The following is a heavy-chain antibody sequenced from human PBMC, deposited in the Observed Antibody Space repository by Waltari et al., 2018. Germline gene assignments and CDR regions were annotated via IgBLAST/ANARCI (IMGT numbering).Heavy chain of an antibody. Sequence: EVQLVESGGGLVQPGGSLRLSCAASGFTFSSYWMSWVRQAPGKGLEWVANIKQDGSEKDYVDSVKGRFTISRDNAKNSLYLQMNSLRAEDTAVYYCARDMILGVEYYYYYGMDVWGQGTTVTVSS. D-gene: IGHD3-3*01. CDR1: GFTFSSYW. J-gene: IGHJ6*02. V-gene: IGHV3-7*01. CDR2: IKQDGSEK. CDR3: ARDMILGVEYYYYYGMDV.